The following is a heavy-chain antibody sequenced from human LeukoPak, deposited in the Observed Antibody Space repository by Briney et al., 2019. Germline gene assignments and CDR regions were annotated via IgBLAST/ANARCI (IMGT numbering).Heavy chain of an antibody. D-gene: IGHD2-15*01. J-gene: IGHJ4*02. CDR3: AKQLGYCSDGSCYFPY. CDR1: GFAFSSSA. CDR2: ISNNGGYT. V-gene: IGHV3-23*01. Sequence: GGSLRLSCAASGFAFSSSAMSWVRQAPGKGLEWVSAISNNGGYTYYADSVQGRFTISRDNSKSTLCLQMNSLRAENTAVYYCAKQLGYCSDGSCYFPYWGQGTLVTVSS.